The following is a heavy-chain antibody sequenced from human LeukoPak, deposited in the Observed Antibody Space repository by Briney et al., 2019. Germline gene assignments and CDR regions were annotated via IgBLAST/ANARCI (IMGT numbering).Heavy chain of an antibody. J-gene: IGHJ6*02. CDR1: GSTFGHYA. CDR3: AKDRGGYYGSGTSYYFYGMDV. D-gene: IGHD3-10*01. Sequence: PGGSLRLSCAASGSTFGHYAMHWVRHAPGRGREWVAVISGDGDATHYVDSVKGRFSISRDQSRSSLHLQMDTLRTEDTALYYCAKDRGGYYGSGTSYYFYGMDVWGQGTTVIVSS. V-gene: IGHV3-43*02. CDR2: ISGDGDAT.